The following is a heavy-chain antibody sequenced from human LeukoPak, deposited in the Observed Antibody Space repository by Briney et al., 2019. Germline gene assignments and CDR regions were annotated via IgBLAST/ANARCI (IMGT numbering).Heavy chain of an antibody. CDR3: ARGLYWAYFDY. Sequence: SETLSLTCTVSGGSISSSSYYWGWIRQPPGKGLEWIGSIYYSGSTYYNPSLKSRVTISVDTSKNQFSLKLSSVTAADTAVYYCARGLYWAYFDYWGQGTLVTVSS. V-gene: IGHV4-39*01. CDR1: GGSISSSSYY. J-gene: IGHJ4*02. D-gene: IGHD2-8*02. CDR2: IYYSGST.